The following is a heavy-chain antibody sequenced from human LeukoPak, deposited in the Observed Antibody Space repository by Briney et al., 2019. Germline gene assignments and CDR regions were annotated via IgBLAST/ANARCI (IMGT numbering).Heavy chain of an antibody. J-gene: IGHJ4*02. Sequence: PSETLSLTCTVSGGSISSYYWSWIRQPPGKGLEWIGYIYYSGSTNYNPSLKSRVSISVDTAKNQFSLKLSSVTAADTAVYYCASHYYDSSVRDYWGQGTLVTVSS. D-gene: IGHD3-22*01. V-gene: IGHV4-59*01. CDR2: IYYSGST. CDR1: GGSISSYY. CDR3: ASHYYDSSVRDY.